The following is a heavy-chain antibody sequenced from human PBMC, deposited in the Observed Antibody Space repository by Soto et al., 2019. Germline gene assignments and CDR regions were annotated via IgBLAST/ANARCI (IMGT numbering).Heavy chain of an antibody. CDR2: IYYSGST. CDR3: ARQNMITTVRGVSSSFAL. V-gene: IGHV4-39*01. D-gene: IGHD3-10*01. Sequence: SETLSLTCTVSGGSISSSSYYWGWIRQPPGKGPEWIGSIYYSGSTYYNPSLKSRVTISVDTSKNQFSLKLSSVAAADTAVYYCARQNMITTVRGVSSSFALWGQGTLVTV. J-gene: IGHJ5*02. CDR1: GGSISSSSYY.